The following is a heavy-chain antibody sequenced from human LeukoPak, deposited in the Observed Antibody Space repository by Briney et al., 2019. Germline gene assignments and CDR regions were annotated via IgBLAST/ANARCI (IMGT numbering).Heavy chain of an antibody. CDR2: VSDSGNT. CDR3: ARQGDGGRAYDH. J-gene: IGHJ4*02. CDR1: AGSISSSSYY. V-gene: IGHV4-39*01. Sequence: SETLSLTCPVSAGSISSSSYYWGWIRQPPGKGLEWIGTVSDSGNTYYNPSLRSRVTISEDTSRSQFSLKLTSVTAADTAVYYCARQGDGGRAYDHWGQGTLVTVFS. D-gene: IGHD4-23*01.